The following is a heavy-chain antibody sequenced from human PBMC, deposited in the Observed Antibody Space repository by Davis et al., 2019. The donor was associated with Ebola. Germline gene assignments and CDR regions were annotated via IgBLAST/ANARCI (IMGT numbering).Heavy chain of an antibody. CDR2: IIPILGIA. V-gene: IGHV1-69*04. D-gene: IGHD2-2*01. CDR1: GGTFSSYA. CDR3: AREPSGYCSSTSCKNYYYYGMDV. Sequence: SVKVSCKASGGTFSSYAISWVRQAPGQGLEWMGRIIPILGIANYAQKFQGRVTITADKSTSTAYMELSSLRSEDTAVYYCAREPSGYCSSTSCKNYYYYGMDVWGQGTTVTVSS. J-gene: IGHJ6*02.